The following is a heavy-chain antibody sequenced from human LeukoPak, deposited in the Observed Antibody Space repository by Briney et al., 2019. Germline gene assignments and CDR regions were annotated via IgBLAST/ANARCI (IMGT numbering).Heavy chain of an antibody. J-gene: IGHJ5*02. CDR2: IYYSGST. CDR1: GGSISSGGYY. D-gene: IGHD3-10*01. V-gene: IGHV4-61*08. Sequence: PSQTLSLTCTVSGGSISSGGYYWSWIRQHPGKGLEWIGYIYYSGSTNYNPSLKSRVTISVDTSKNQFSLKLSSVTAADTAVYYCARNRYYYGSGSYYMENNWFDPWGQGTLVTVSS. CDR3: ARNRYYYGSGSYYMENNWFDP.